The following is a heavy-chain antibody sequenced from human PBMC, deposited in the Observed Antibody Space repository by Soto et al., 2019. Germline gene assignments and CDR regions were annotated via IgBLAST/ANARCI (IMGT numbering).Heavy chain of an antibody. CDR2: ISSNGVGT. D-gene: IGHD6-6*01. CDR3: AGRARPDFYYMDV. CDR1: GFTLSGYA. V-gene: IGHV3-64*01. Sequence: SGGSLRLSCAASGFTLSGYAMDWVRQAPGKGLEYVSGISSNGVGTYYANSVQGRFTISRDNSKNTVYLQMGSLRPEDMAVYYCAGRARPDFYYMDVWGKGTTVTVSS. J-gene: IGHJ6*03.